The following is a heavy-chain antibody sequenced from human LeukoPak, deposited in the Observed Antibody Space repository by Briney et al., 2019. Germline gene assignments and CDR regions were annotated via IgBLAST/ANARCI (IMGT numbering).Heavy chain of an antibody. D-gene: IGHD2-21*01. V-gene: IGHV3-23*01. Sequence: GGALRLSCGTSGFTFSNYAMSWVRPAPGKGLEWVSGISGSGANTYHADSVKGRFTISRDNSKSTLYVQMNSLRAEDTAVYYCATEKGDSPDYWGQGTLVTVSS. CDR1: GFTFSNYA. CDR3: ATEKGDSPDY. CDR2: ISGSGANT. J-gene: IGHJ4*02.